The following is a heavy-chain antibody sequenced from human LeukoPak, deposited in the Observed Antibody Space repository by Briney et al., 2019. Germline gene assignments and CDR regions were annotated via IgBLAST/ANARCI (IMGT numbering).Heavy chain of an antibody. D-gene: IGHD1-1*01. CDR2: MSSRGYPI. J-gene: IGHJ4*02. Sequence: GGSLKLSCLASGFTFSDYYMSWARQAPGKGLEWISYMSSRGYPIYYADSVKGRFTISRDNAKNTLYLQMHNLRADDTAVYFCARVGIALASPFDYWGLGTLVAVSS. CDR3: ARVGIALASPFDY. CDR1: GFTFSDYY. V-gene: IGHV3-11*01.